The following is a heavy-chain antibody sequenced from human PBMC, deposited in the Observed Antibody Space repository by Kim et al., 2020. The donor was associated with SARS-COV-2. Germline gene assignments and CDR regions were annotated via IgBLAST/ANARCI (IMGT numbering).Heavy chain of an antibody. CDR2: ISYSAATI. Sequence: GGSLRLSCVASGLTLSTYDMSWVRQAPGKGLEWLSFISYSAATIYYADSVKGRFTISRENVKNSLYLQMNSLRDEDTAVYYCVPHRLGCFDPWGQGTLVT. CDR3: VPHRLGCFDP. D-gene: IGHD3-16*01. V-gene: IGHV3-48*02. CDR1: GLTLSTYD. J-gene: IGHJ5*02.